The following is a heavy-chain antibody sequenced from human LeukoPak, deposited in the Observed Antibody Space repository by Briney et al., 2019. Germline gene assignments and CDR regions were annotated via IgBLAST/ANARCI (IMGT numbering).Heavy chain of an antibody. CDR2: VGTDGDT. J-gene: IGHJ4*02. Sequence: GGSLRPSCAASGFTFSTYDMHWVRQTTGKGLEWVSTVGTDGDTYYPGSVKGRFTTSRENAKNSLYLQVNSLRAGDTAVYYCARATSGSGWIDYWGQGTLVTVSS. CDR1: GFTFSTYD. D-gene: IGHD3-10*01. CDR3: ARATSGSGWIDY. V-gene: IGHV3-13*04.